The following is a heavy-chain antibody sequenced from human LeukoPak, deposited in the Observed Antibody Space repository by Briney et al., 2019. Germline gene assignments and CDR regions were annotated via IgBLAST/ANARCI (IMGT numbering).Heavy chain of an antibody. Sequence: ASGKVSCKASGYTFTSYGISWVRQAPGQGLEWMGWISAYNGNTNYAQKLQGRVTMTTDTSTSTAYMELRSLRSDDTALYYCVKDLTTVTTQGDYWGQGTLVTVSS. CDR3: VKDLTTVTTQGDY. D-gene: IGHD4-17*01. CDR2: ISAYNGNT. V-gene: IGHV1-18*01. J-gene: IGHJ4*02. CDR1: GYTFTSYG.